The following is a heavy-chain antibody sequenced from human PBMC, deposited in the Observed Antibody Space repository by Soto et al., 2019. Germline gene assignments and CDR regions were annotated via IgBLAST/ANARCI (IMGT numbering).Heavy chain of an antibody. D-gene: IGHD6-13*01. CDR3: AVHSSSWYSILDV. J-gene: IGHJ6*04. V-gene: IGHV4-34*01. CDR2: INHSGST. Sequence: QVQLQQWGAGLLKPSETLSLTCAVYGGSFSGYYWSWIRQPPGKGLEWIGEINHSGSTNYNPSLKSRVTISVDTSKNQFSLKLSSVTAADTAVYYCAVHSSSWYSILDVWGKGTTVTVSS. CDR1: GGSFSGYY.